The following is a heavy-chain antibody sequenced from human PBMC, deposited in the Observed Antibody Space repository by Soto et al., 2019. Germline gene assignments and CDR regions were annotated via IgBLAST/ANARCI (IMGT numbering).Heavy chain of an antibody. CDR3: APTRWQWPATDSFDP. CDR1: GFSLSTSGVG. CDR2: IYWDDDK. Sequence: QITLKESGPPLVKPTQTLTLTCTFSGFSLSTSGVGVGWIRQPPGKALEWLALIYWDDDKRYSPSLKSRLTNPKDTSKNRVVLTMTSMEHVDPATSYCAPTRWQWPATDSFDPWGQGTLASVSS. V-gene: IGHV2-5*02. D-gene: IGHD6-19*01. J-gene: IGHJ5*02.